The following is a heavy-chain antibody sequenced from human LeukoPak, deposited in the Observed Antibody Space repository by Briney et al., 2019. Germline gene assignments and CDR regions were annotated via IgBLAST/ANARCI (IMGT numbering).Heavy chain of an antibody. V-gene: IGHV3-21*01. CDR2: ISSSSSYI. Sequence: GGSLRLSCAASGFTFSSYGMHWVRQAPGKGLEWVSSISSSSSYIYYADSVKGRFTISRDNAKNSLYLQMNSLGAEDTAVYYCARERVRAYCGGDCYSGGPGWGQGTLVTVSS. CDR3: ARERVRAYCGGDCYSGGPG. CDR1: GFTFSSYG. D-gene: IGHD2-21*01. J-gene: IGHJ4*02.